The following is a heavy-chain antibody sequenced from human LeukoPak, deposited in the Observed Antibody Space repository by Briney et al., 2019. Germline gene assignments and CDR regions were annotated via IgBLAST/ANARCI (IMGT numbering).Heavy chain of an antibody. CDR1: GYTFTGYY. CDR2: INPNSGGT. CDR3: ARARVVWYSSSWYYGEICDY. D-gene: IGHD6-13*01. Sequence: ASVKVSCKASGYTFTGYYMHWVRQAPGQGLEWMGWINPNSGGTNYAQKFQGRVTMTRDTSISTAYMELSRLRSDDTAAYYCARARVVWYSSSWYYGEICDYWGQGTLVTVSS. V-gene: IGHV1-2*02. J-gene: IGHJ4*02.